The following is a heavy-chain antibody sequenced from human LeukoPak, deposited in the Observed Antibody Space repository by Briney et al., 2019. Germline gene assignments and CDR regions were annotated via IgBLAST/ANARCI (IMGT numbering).Heavy chain of an antibody. CDR1: RFTFSSYW. D-gene: IGHD6-6*01. J-gene: IGHJ4*02. V-gene: IGHV3-7*01. Sequence: PGGSLRLSCVASRFTFSSYWMSWVRQAPGKGLEWVANIKQDGSEKYYVDSVRGRFTISRDNAKNSLYLQMNSLRAEDTAVYYCSNGIYSSSYWGQGTLVTVSS. CDR3: SNGIYSSSY. CDR2: IKQDGSEK.